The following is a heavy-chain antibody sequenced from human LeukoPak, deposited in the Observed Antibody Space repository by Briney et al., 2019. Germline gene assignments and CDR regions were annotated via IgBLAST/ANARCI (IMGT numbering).Heavy chain of an antibody. CDR2: ISSSSSNT. CDR1: GFTFDDYA. V-gene: IGHV3-21*01. Sequence: GGSLRLSCAASGFTFDDYAMHWVRQAPGKGLEWVSSISSSSSNTYYADSVKGRFTISRDNAKNSLYLQMNSLRAEDTAVYYCVRVTFPSFDYWGQGTLVTVSS. CDR3: VRVTFPSFDY. D-gene: IGHD2/OR15-2a*01. J-gene: IGHJ4*02.